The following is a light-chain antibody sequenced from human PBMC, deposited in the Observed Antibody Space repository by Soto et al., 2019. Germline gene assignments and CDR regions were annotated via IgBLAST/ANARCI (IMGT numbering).Light chain of an antibody. Sequence: DIQMNNNPSTLSASVGGRLTITCPASQSINICLAWYQQKPRQAPTLLIYDASSLESGVPSSFSGSGSGTEFTLTIISLQPDDFATYYSQQYSNIIPFAQGTRLEIK. CDR3: QQYSNIIP. V-gene: IGKV1-5*01. CDR1: QSINIC. CDR2: DAS. J-gene: IGKJ5*01.